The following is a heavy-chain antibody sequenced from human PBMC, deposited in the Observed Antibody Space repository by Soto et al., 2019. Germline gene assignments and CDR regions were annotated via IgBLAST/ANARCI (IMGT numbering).Heavy chain of an antibody. D-gene: IGHD5-12*01. CDR2: IIPIFGTA. V-gene: IGHV1-69*13. Sequence: ASVKVSCKASGGTFSSYAISWVRQAPGQGLEWMGGIIPIFGTANYAQKFQGRVTITADESTSTAYMELSSLRSEDTAVYYCARTSEVATIIGPNQFDYWGQGTLVTVSS. CDR3: ARTSEVATIIGPNQFDY. J-gene: IGHJ4*02. CDR1: GGTFSSYA.